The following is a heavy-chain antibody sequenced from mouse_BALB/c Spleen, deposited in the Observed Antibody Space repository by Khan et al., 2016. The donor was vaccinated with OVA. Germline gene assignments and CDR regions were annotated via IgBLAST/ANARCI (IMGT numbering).Heavy chain of an antibody. V-gene: IGHV1S41*01. CDR1: GYTFTSYW. Sequence: DLVKPGASVKLSCKASGYTFTSYWINWIKQRPGQGLEWIGRIVPGSDSTYYNEMFKGKATLTVDTSSSTDYIQLSSLSSEDSTVYFCARAMGGKVPLDYWGQGTTLTVSS. D-gene: IGHD1-1*02. CDR2: IVPGSDST. J-gene: IGHJ2*01. CDR3: ARAMGGKVPLDY.